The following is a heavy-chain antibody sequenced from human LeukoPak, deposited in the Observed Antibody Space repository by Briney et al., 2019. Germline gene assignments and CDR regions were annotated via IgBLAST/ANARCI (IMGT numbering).Heavy chain of an antibody. V-gene: IGHV3-53*04. Sequence: PGGSLRLSCAASGFTFSSYEMNWVRQAPGKGLEWVSVIYSGGSTYYADSVKGRFTISRHNSKNTLYLQMNSLRAEDTAVYYCARAPEWLIFDYWGQGTLVTVSS. J-gene: IGHJ4*02. CDR2: IYSGGST. CDR1: GFTFSSYE. D-gene: IGHD6-19*01. CDR3: ARAPEWLIFDY.